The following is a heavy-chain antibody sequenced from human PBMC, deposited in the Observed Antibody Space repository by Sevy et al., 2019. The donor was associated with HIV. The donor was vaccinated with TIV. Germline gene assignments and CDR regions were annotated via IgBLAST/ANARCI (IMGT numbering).Heavy chain of an antibody. CDR1: GGTFSSYA. D-gene: IGHD3-10*01. Sequence: ASVKVSCKASGGTFSSYAISWVRQAPGQGLEWMGGIIPIFGTANYAQKFQGRVTITADESTSTAYMELSSLRSEDTAVYYCARAFYYYGSGSYYNDYYYYMDVWGKGTTVTVSS. CDR2: IIPIFGTA. CDR3: ARAFYYYGSGSYYNDYYYYMDV. J-gene: IGHJ6*03. V-gene: IGHV1-69*13.